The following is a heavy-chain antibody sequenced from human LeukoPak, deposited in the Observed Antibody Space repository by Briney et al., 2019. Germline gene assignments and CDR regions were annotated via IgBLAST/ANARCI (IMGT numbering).Heavy chain of an antibody. Sequence: SETLSLTCTVSNGSISHYYWTWVRQPPGKGLEWIGYIHHSGNTNYNPSLKSRVTISVDTSKNQFSLKLTSVTAADTAVYYCARETWIQLWPHFDYWGQGTLVTVSS. J-gene: IGHJ4*02. V-gene: IGHV4-59*13. CDR2: IHHSGNT. CDR3: ARETWIQLWPHFDY. CDR1: NGSISHYY. D-gene: IGHD5-18*01.